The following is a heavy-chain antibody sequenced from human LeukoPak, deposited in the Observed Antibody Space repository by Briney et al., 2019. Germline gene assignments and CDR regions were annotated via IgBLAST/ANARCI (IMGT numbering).Heavy chain of an antibody. CDR3: ARNIGYCSSTSCYSVHFDY. V-gene: IGHV4-39*07. Sequence: SETLSLTCTVSGGSISSSSYYWGWIRQPPGKGLEWIGSIYYSGSTYYNLSLKSRVTISVDTSKNQFSLKLSSVTAADTAVYYCARNIGYCSSTSCYSVHFDYWGQGTLVTVSS. J-gene: IGHJ4*02. CDR2: IYYSGST. D-gene: IGHD2-2*01. CDR1: GGSISSSSYY.